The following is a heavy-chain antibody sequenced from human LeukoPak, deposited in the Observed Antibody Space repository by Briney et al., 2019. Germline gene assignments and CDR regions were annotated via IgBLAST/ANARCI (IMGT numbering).Heavy chain of an antibody. D-gene: IGHD2-15*01. V-gene: IGHV3-48*02. CDR3: ARDQLYCSGGICYFDY. Sequence: GGSLRLSCAASEFTFSSYSMNWVRQAPGKGLEWVSYLSAGSGTIYYADSVKGRFTISRDNAKNSLYLQMNSLRDEDTAVYYCARDQLYCSGGICYFDYWGQGTLVTVSS. CDR2: LSAGSGTI. CDR1: EFTFSSYS. J-gene: IGHJ4*02.